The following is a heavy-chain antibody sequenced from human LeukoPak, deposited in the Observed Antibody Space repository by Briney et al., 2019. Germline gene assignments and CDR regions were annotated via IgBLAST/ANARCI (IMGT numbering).Heavy chain of an antibody. Sequence: GGSLRLSCAASGFTFSNYAMHWVRQAPGKGLEWVAVIWPDGSDKYYADSVKGRFTISRDNFKNTLYLQMNSLSVEDAAVYFCAKGHSTSWYIPDYWGQGTLVIVSS. J-gene: IGHJ4*02. CDR2: IWPDGSDK. D-gene: IGHD6-13*01. CDR3: AKGHSTSWYIPDY. CDR1: GFTFSNYA. V-gene: IGHV3-33*06.